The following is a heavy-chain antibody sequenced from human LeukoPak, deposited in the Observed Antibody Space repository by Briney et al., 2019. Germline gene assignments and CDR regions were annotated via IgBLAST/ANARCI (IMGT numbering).Heavy chain of an antibody. V-gene: IGHV4-34*01. CDR3: ARGRQDVNMIVVVMAGVSYYLDV. Sequence: SETLSLTCAVYGGSFSDYYWTWIRQTPGKGLEWIGDMSPSGSPNYNPSLESRVTISVDTSKNQFSLKLRSVTAADTAVYYCARGRQDVNMIVVVMAGVSYYLDVWGKGATVTVS. CDR1: GGSFSDYY. CDR2: MSPSGSP. J-gene: IGHJ6*03. D-gene: IGHD3-22*01.